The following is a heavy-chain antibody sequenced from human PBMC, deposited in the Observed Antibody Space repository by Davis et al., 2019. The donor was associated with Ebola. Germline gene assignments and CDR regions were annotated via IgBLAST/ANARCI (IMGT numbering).Heavy chain of an antibody. J-gene: IGHJ1*01. CDR2: ISGSGGST. CDR1: GFTFSSYA. Sequence: GESLKISCAASGFTFSSYAMSWVRQAPGKGLEWVSAISGSGGSTYYADSVKGRFTISRDNSKNTLYLQMNSLRAEDTAVYYCAKDRYSGSYMEYFQHWGQGTLVTVSS. V-gene: IGHV3-23*01. CDR3: AKDRYSGSYMEYFQH. D-gene: IGHD1-26*01.